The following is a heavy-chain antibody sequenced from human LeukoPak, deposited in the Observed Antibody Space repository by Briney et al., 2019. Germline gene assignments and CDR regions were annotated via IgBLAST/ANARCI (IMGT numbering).Heavy chain of an antibody. CDR1: GFTFSSYA. Sequence: GGSLRLSCAASGFTFSSYAMSWVRQAPGKGLEWVSAISGSGGSTYYAYCVKGRFTSSRDNSKNTLYLQMNSLRADDTAVYYCAKEFGDGYNLYYFDYWGQGTLVTVPS. V-gene: IGHV3-23*01. CDR2: ISGSGGST. J-gene: IGHJ4*02. D-gene: IGHD5-24*01. CDR3: AKEFGDGYNLYYFDY.